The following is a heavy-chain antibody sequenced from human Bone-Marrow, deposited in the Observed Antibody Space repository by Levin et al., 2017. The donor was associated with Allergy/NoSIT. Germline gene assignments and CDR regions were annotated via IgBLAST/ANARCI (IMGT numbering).Heavy chain of an antibody. CDR3: ARRMIPGLINAFDY. CDR2: ISGRSISI. Sequence: PGGSLRLSCEGSGFDFSQYSMHLVRQAPGKGLEWVSYISGRSISIYYADSVKGRFTVSRDNAKNSVYLQMNSLRAEDTAVYYCARRMIPGLINAFDYWGQGILVTVSS. V-gene: IGHV3-48*01. D-gene: IGHD3-10*01. CDR1: GFDFSQYS. J-gene: IGHJ4*02.